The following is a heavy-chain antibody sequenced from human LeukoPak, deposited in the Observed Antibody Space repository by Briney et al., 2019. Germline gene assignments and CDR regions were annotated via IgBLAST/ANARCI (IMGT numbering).Heavy chain of an antibody. V-gene: IGHV3-7*01. J-gene: IGHJ4*02. CDR3: ARRYYYDSSGYPPDY. D-gene: IGHD3-22*01. CDR1: GFTFSSYW. Sequence: GGTLRLSCAASGFTFSSYWMSWVRQAPGKGLEWVANIKQDGSEKYYVDSVKGRFTISRDNAKNSLYLQMNSLRAEDTAVYYCARRYYYDSSGYPPDYWGQGTLVTVSS. CDR2: IKQDGSEK.